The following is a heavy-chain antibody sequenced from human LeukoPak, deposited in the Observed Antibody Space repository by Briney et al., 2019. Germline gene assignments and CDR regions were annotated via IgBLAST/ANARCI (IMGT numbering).Heavy chain of an antibody. CDR3: ARAVDIVGIDY. Sequence: ASVKVSCKASGYTFTGYYMHWVRQAPGQGLEWMGRINPNSGGTNYAQKFQGRVTMTRDTSTSTVYMELSSLRSEDTAVYYCARAVDIVGIDYWGQGTLVTVSS. CDR1: GYTFTGYY. V-gene: IGHV1-2*06. J-gene: IGHJ4*02. D-gene: IGHD5-12*01. CDR2: INPNSGGT.